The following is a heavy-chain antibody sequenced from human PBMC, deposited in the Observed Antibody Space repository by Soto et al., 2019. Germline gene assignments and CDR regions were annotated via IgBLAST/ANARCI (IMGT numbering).Heavy chain of an antibody. CDR2: IYSGGST. CDR3: ARGAAAGVSAPKN. J-gene: IGHJ4*02. CDR1: GFTVSDNY. D-gene: IGHD6-13*01. Sequence: EVQLVESGGGLVQPGGSLRLSCAASGFTVSDNYMSWVRQAPGKGLEWVSVIYSGGSTYYAESVKGRFTISRDNSKNTLSFQMISLRAEDTAVYYCARGAAAGVSAPKNWGQGTLVTVSS. V-gene: IGHV3-66*01.